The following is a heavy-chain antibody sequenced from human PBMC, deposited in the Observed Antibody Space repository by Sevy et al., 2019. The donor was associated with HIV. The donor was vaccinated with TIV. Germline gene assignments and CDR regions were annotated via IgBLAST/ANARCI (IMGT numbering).Heavy chain of an antibody. CDR2: IYCSGST. D-gene: IGHD3-22*01. CDR3: ARGGRHYYDSSGYYEFGTFDY. Sequence: SETLSLTCTVSGGSISSYYWSWIRQPPGKGLEWIGYIYCSGSTNCNPSLKSRVTISVDTSKNQFSLKLSSVTAADTAVYYCARGGRHYYDSSGYYEFGTFDYWGQGTLVTVSS. CDR1: GGSISSYY. J-gene: IGHJ4*02. V-gene: IGHV4-59*01.